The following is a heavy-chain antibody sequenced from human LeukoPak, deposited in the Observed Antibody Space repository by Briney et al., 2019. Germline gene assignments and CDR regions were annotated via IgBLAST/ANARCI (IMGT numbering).Heavy chain of an antibody. V-gene: IGHV3-48*03. Sequence: PGGSLRLSCAASGFPFSSFEMNWVRQAPGQGLEWISYISKNGGTIYYADSVKGRFTISRDNAKNSVYLQMNSLRVEDTAVYYCARDHTVAGIVFDSWGQGALVTVSS. CDR3: ARDHTVAGIVFDS. J-gene: IGHJ4*02. CDR2: ISKNGGTI. CDR1: GFPFSSFE. D-gene: IGHD6-19*01.